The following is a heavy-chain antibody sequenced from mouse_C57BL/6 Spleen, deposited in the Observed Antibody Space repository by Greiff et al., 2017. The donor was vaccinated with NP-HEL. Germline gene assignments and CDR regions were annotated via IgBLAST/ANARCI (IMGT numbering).Heavy chain of an antibody. CDR3: ARSPYYSNLYFDV. Sequence: QVQLLQSGAELVMPGASVKLSCKASGYTFTSYWMHWVKQRPGQGLEWIGEIDPSDSYTNYNQKFKGKSTLTVDKSSSTAYMQLSSLTSEDSAVYYCARSPYYSNLYFDVWGTGTTVTVSS. CDR1: GYTFTSYW. V-gene: IGHV1-69*01. CDR2: IDPSDSYT. D-gene: IGHD2-5*01. J-gene: IGHJ1*03.